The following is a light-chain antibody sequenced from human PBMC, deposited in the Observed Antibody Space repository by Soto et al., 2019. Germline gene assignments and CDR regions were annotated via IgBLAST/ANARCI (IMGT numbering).Light chain of an antibody. Sequence: QLVLTQPPSASGTPGQRVTISCSGSSSNIGSNTVNWYQQLPGTDPKLRIYNNNQRPSGVPDRFSGSKSGTSASLAISGLQYEDETDYYCAAWDDSLNGVVFGGGTQLTVL. CDR3: AAWDDSLNGVV. V-gene: IGLV1-44*01. CDR2: NNN. J-gene: IGLJ2*01. CDR1: SSNIGSNT.